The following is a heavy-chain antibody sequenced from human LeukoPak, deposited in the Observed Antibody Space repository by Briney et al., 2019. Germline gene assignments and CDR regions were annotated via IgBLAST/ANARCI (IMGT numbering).Heavy chain of an antibody. D-gene: IGHD6-19*01. V-gene: IGHV1-8*01. J-gene: IGHJ4*02. CDR2: MNPNSGNT. CDR1: GYTFTSYD. CDR3: AREYSSGWYTYFDY. Sequence: GASVKVSCKASGYTFTSYDINWVRQATGQGLEWMGWMNPNSGNTGYAQKFQGRVTMTRNTSISTAYMELSSLRSEDTAVYYCAREYSSGWYTYFDYWGQGTLVTVSS.